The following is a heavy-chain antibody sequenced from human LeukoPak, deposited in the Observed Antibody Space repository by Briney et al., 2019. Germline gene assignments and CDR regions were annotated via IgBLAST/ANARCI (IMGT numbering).Heavy chain of an antibody. CDR3: ARGIVATIGGDY. D-gene: IGHD5-12*01. V-gene: IGHV3-21*01. CDR1: GFTFSSYS. J-gene: IGHJ4*02. Sequence: GGSLRLSCAASGFTFSSYSMNWVRQAPGKGLEWVSSISSSSSYIYYADSVKGRFTISRDNAKNSLYLQMNSLRAEDTAVYYCARGIVATIGGDYWGQGTLVTVFS. CDR2: ISSSSSYI.